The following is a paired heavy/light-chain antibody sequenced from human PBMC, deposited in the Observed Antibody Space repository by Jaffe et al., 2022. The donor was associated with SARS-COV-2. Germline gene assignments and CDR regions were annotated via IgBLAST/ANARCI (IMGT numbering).Light chain of an antibody. CDR1: SSNIGAGYD. V-gene: IGLV1-40*01. J-gene: IGLJ3*02. CDR2: GNN. CDR3: QSYDSSLSGSV. Sequence: QSVLTQPPSVSGAPGQRVTISCTGSSSNIGAGYDVHWYQQVPGTAPKLLIYGNNNRPSGVPDRFSGSKSGTSASLAITGLQAEAEADYYCQSYDSSLSGSVFGGGTKLTVL.
Heavy chain of an antibody. Sequence: EVQLVESGGGLVQPGGSLRLSCAASGFTFSSYWMHWVRQAPGKGLVWVSRINSDGSDTRYADSVKGRFTISRENAKNTLHLQMNSLRAEDTAVYYCASCSGGSCYYYGMDVWGQGTTVTVSS. D-gene: IGHD2-15*01. CDR2: INSDGSDT. CDR3: ASCSGGSCYYYGMDV. J-gene: IGHJ6*02. CDR1: GFTFSSYW. V-gene: IGHV3-74*01.